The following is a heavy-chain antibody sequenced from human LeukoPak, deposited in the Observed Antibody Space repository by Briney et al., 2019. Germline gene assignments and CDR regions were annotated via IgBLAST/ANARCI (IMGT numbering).Heavy chain of an antibody. D-gene: IGHD7-27*01. Sequence: SETLSLTCTVSGGSISSGIYSWGWFRQPPGKGQERIGSMYYSGGTYYNPSLKGRVTMSVDTFKNQFSLKLSSVTAADTAVYYCARHLLAGGSIDYWDQGTLVTVSS. V-gene: IGHV4-39*01. CDR2: MYYSGGT. J-gene: IGHJ4*02. CDR3: ARHLLAGGSIDY. CDR1: GGSISSGIYS.